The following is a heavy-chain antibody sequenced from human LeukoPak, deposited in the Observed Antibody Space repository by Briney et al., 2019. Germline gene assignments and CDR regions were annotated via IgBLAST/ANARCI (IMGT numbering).Heavy chain of an antibody. V-gene: IGHV1-2*02. D-gene: IGHD1-26*01. J-gene: IGHJ4*02. Sequence: GASVKVSCTASGYTFTGYYMHWVRQAPGQGLEWMGWINPNSGGTNYAQKFQGRVTMTRDTSISTAYMELSRLRSDDTAVYYCASRGVGAAYYFDYWGQGTLVTVSS. CDR3: ASRGVGAAYYFDY. CDR2: INPNSGGT. CDR1: GYTFTGYY.